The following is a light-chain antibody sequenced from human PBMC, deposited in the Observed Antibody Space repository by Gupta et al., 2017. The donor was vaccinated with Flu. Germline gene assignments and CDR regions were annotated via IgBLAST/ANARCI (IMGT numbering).Light chain of an antibody. CDR2: EIS. CDR3: TSYTTSNTGV. V-gene: IGLV2-14*01. Sequence: QSALTQPASVSGSPGQSITISCTATSSDVGDNNYVSWCQQHPGKAPKLMIYEISKRPSGVANRFSGSKAGKTASLTISGLQAEDEADYYCTSYTTSNTGVFGGGTKLTVL. CDR1: SSDVGDNNY. J-gene: IGLJ2*01.